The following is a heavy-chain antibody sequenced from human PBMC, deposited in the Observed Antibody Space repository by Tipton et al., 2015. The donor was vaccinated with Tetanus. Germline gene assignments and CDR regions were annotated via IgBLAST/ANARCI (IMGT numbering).Heavy chain of an antibody. CDR3: ARESWVVVTAMRD. D-gene: IGHD2-21*02. CDR2: INPSGGST. CDR1: GYTFTSYY. V-gene: IGHV1-46*01. Sequence: QLVQSGAEVKKPGASVKVSCKASGYTFTSYYMHWVRQAPGQALEWMGIINPSGGSTSSAQKFQGRVTMTRDTSTSTVYMELSSLRSEDTAVYYCARESWVVVTAMRDWGQGTLVTVSS. J-gene: IGHJ4*02.